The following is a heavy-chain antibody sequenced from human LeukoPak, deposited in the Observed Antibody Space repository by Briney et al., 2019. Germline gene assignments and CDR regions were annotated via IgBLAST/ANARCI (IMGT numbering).Heavy chain of an antibody. Sequence: SVKVSCKASGGTFSSFDISWVRQAPGQGLEWMGRIIPILGIANYAQRFQGRVTITADKSTSTAYMELSSLRSEDTAVYYCARVVRARTNDYWGQGTLVTVSS. CDR3: ARVVRARTNDY. J-gene: IGHJ4*02. CDR2: IIPILGIA. CDR1: GGTFSSFD. V-gene: IGHV1-69*04. D-gene: IGHD1-14*01.